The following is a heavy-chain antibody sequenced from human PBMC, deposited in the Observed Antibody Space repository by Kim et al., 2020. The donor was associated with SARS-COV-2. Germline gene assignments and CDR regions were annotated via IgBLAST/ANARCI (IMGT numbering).Heavy chain of an antibody. V-gene: IGHV3-48*03. Sequence: YVASVKGRFTMSRDNAKNSFYLQMNSLRTEDTAIYDCAALDSVQVPGGIWGQGALVTVSS. J-gene: IGHJ4*02. D-gene: IGHD3-10*01. CDR3: AALDSVQVPGGI.